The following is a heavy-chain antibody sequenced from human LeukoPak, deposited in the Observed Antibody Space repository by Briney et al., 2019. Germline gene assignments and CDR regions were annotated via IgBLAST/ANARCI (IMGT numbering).Heavy chain of an antibody. CDR1: GFIFSTYW. V-gene: IGHV3-7*03. CDR3: AKGTSFAVVTQGGNFDY. D-gene: IGHD3-3*01. J-gene: IGHJ4*02. Sequence: PGGSLRLSCAASGFIFSTYWMSWVRQAPGKGLEWVANIKQDGSDFNYVDSVKGRFTISRDNPKNTLYLQMNSLRAEDTAVYYCAKGTSFAVVTQGGNFDYWGQGTLVTVSS. CDR2: IKQDGSDF.